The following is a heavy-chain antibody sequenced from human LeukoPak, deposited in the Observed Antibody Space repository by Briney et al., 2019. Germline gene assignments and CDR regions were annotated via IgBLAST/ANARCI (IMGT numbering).Heavy chain of an antibody. D-gene: IGHD2-15*01. Sequence: GGSLRLSCAASGVTVNSYFMGWVRQAPGKGLEWVSLISSEGLTYYADSVRGRFTISRDNSRNTLYLQMNSLRAEDTAFYYCARGRGGDWGQGALVTVSS. CDR2: ISSEGLT. CDR3: ARGRGGD. J-gene: IGHJ4*02. CDR1: GVTVNSYF. V-gene: IGHV3-53*01.